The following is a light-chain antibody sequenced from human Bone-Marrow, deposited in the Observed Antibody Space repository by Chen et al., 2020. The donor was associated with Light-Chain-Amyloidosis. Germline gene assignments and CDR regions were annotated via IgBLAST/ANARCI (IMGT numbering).Light chain of an antibody. Sequence: QSALTQPASVSGSPLQSITLSFTGTSSDVGGYNYVSWYQQHPGKAPKLIIYDVTYRPSGVSNRFSGSKSGNTASLTISGLQAEDEADYYCSSFTRNNALVFGGGTKLTVL. CDR2: DVT. V-gene: IGLV2-14*03. CDR1: SSDVGGYNY. CDR3: SSFTRNNALV. J-gene: IGLJ2*01.